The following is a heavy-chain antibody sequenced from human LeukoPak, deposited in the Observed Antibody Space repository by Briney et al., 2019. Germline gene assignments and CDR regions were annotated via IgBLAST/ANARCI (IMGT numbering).Heavy chain of an antibody. CDR2: IYNSGST. CDR3: AGHPRLADFDN. D-gene: IGHD3-9*01. CDR1: GGSITGYY. Sequence: PSETLSLTCSVSGGSITGYYWSWLRQPPGKGLEWIGYIYNSGSTSNPSLKSRVTISEDTSRNQFSLKVSSVTAADTAVYYCAGHPRLADFDNWGQGTLVTVST. J-gene: IGHJ4*02. V-gene: IGHV4-59*08.